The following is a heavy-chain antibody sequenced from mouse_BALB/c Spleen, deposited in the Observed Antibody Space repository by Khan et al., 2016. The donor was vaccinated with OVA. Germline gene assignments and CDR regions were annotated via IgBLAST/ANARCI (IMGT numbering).Heavy chain of an antibody. J-gene: IGHJ1*01. V-gene: IGHV1-22*01. Sequence: VQLKQSGPELVKPGASVKISCKTSGYTFTEYTMHWVKQSHGKSLEWIGRINPNNGGTSYNQKFKGKATLTVDKSSSTAYMELRSLTSEDSAVYDCARRDYCGYYCFFDVWGAGTMVTVSS. D-gene: IGHD1-2*01. CDR3: ARRDYCGYYCFFDV. CDR2: INPNNGGT. CDR1: GYTFTEYT.